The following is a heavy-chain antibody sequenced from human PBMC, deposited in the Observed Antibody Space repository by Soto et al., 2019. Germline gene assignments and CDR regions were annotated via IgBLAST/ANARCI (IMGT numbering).Heavy chain of an antibody. J-gene: IGHJ6*02. V-gene: IGHV1-69*13. CDR2: IIPIFGTA. CDR1: GGTFSSYA. Sequence: ASVKVSCKASGGTFSSYAISWVRQAPGQGLEWMGGIIPIFGTANYAQKFQGRVTITADESTSTAYMELSSLRSEDTAVYYCARSRVSGTYYYGSGSPKYYYYGMDVWGQGTTVTVS. D-gene: IGHD3-10*01. CDR3: ARSRVSGTYYYGSGSPKYYYYGMDV.